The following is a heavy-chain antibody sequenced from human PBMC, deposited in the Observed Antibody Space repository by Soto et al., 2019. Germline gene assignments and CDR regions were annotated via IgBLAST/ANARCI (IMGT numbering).Heavy chain of an antibody. V-gene: IGHV4-39*01. CDR1: GGSTSSSLYQ. CDR2: VYYNGNT. J-gene: IGHJ4*02. D-gene: IGHD1-26*01. CDR3: ARLSGSYNDRYFDN. Sequence: PSETLSLTCTVSGGSTSSSLYQRVWIRQPPGKGLEWIGNVYYNGNTYYNASLKSRLTISVDTSNNQFSLKVKSVTAADTAVYFCARLSGSYNDRYFDNWGQGTLVTV.